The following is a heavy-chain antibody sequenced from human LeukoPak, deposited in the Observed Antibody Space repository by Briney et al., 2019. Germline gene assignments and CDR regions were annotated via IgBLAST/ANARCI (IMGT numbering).Heavy chain of an antibody. D-gene: IGHD3-3*01. CDR2: ITSDGSTT. Sequence: GGSLRLSCAASGFTFSSYWMHWVRQAPGKGLVWVSHITSDGSTTNYADSVKGRFTISRDNAKNTLYLQMNSLRAEDTAVYYCARGIYWFDPWGQGTLVTVPS. CDR3: ARGIYWFDP. V-gene: IGHV3-74*01. CDR1: GFTFSSYW. J-gene: IGHJ5*02.